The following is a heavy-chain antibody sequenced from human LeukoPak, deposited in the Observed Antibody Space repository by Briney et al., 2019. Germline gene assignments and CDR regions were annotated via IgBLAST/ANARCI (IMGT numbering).Heavy chain of an antibody. V-gene: IGHV3-48*01. J-gene: IGHJ4*02. D-gene: IGHD3-22*01. CDR2: ISSSSSTI. CDR3: ARDSPRIYYDSSGYPDY. Sequence: GGSLRLSCAASEFTFSSYSMNWVRQAPGKGLEWVSYISSSSSTIYYADSVKGRFTISRDNAKNSLYLQMNSLRAEDTAVYYCARDSPRIYYDSSGYPDYWGQGTLVTVSS. CDR1: EFTFSSYS.